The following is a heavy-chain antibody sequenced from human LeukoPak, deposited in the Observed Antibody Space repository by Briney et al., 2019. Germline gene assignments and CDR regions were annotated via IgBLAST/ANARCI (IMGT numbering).Heavy chain of an antibody. Sequence: GASVKVSCKTSGYAFTNYDINWVRQATGQGLEWMGWMNPNSGNTGHAQKFQGRVTITRNTSISTAYMELSSLRSEDTALYYCARGRATVTTHWFDPWGQGTLVTVSS. CDR2: MNPNSGNT. V-gene: IGHV1-8*03. CDR1: GYAFTNYD. CDR3: ARGRATVTTHWFDP. D-gene: IGHD4-11*01. J-gene: IGHJ5*02.